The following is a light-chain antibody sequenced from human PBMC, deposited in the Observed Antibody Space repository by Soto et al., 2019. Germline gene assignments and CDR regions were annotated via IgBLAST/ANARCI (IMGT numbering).Light chain of an antibody. Sequence: IVLTQSPGSLSLSPGERATLSCRDSQGVSSSSLAWYQHKPGQAPRLLIYGASRRATGIPDRFSGSGSGTDFTLTISSLEPEDFAVYYCQQRSNWPPITFGQGTRLEIK. V-gene: IGKV3D-20*02. CDR2: GAS. CDR1: QGVSSSS. CDR3: QQRSNWPPIT. J-gene: IGKJ5*01.